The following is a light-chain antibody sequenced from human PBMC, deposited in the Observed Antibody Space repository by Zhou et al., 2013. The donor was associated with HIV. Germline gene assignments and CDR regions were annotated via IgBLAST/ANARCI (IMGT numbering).Light chain of an antibody. V-gene: IGKV3-15*01. CDR3: QQYGNSPIT. J-gene: IGKJ5*01. Sequence: IVMTQSPATLSVSPGERATLSCRASHSISSNLAWYQQKPGQAPRLLIYGASSRATGVPARFSGSGSGTDFTLTISRLEPDDFAVYYCQQYGNSPITFGQGTRLDIK. CDR1: HSISSN. CDR2: GAS.